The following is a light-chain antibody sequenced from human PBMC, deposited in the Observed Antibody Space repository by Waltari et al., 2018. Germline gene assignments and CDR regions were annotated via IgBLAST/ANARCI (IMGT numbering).Light chain of an antibody. CDR3: QQRYNWPLT. CDR2: DAS. V-gene: IGKV3-11*01. CDR1: QSINSY. J-gene: IGKJ5*01. Sequence: EIVLTQSPAILSLSPGESATLSCRASQSINSYLAWYQQKPGQAPRLLIYDASNRATGVPARFSGSGSGSDFTLTISSLDPEDFAVYYCQQRYNWPLTFGQGTRLEIK.